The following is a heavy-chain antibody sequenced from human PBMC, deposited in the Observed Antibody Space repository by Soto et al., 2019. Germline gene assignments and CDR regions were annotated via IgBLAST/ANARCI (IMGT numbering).Heavy chain of an antibody. D-gene: IGHD3-3*01. Sequence: QVQLVQSGAEVKKPGASVKVSCKASGYTFTSYDINWVRQATGQGLEWMGWMNPNSGNTGYAQKCQGRVTMTSKTSISTAYMELSSLRSEDTAVYYCARSGQVGNWFDPWGQGTLVTVSS. CDR1: GYTFTSYD. J-gene: IGHJ5*02. CDR3: ARSGQVGNWFDP. CDR2: MNPNSGNT. V-gene: IGHV1-8*01.